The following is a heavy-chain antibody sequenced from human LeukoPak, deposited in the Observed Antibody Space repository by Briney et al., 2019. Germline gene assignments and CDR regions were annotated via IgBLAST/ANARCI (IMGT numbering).Heavy chain of an antibody. CDR2: ISAYNGNT. J-gene: IGHJ4*02. CDR1: GYTFTSYG. D-gene: IGHD6-6*01. V-gene: IGHV1-18*01. Sequence: GASVTVSCKASGYTFTSYGISWVRQAPGQGIEWMGWISAYNGNTNYAQKLQGRVTITTDTSTSTAYMELRSLRSDDTAVYYCARDPFGYSSSHDYWGQGTLVTVSS. CDR3: ARDPFGYSSSHDY.